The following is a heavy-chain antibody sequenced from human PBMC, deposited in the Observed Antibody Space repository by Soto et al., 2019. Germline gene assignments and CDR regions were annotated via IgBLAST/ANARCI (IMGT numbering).Heavy chain of an antibody. V-gene: IGHV3-23*01. CDR3: AKESGGYGYPFDY. J-gene: IGHJ4*02. CDR2: SGGST. CDR1: GFTFNNYA. D-gene: IGHD1-26*01. Sequence: EVQLLESGGGLVQPGGSLRLSCAASGFTFNNYAMSWVRQAPGKGLEWVSGGSTYYADSVKGRFTISRDNSKNTLYLQMSSLRAEDTAVYYCAKESGGYGYPFDYWGQGTLVTVSS.